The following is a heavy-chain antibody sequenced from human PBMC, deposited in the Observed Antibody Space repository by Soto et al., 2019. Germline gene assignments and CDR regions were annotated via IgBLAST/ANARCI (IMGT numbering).Heavy chain of an antibody. V-gene: IGHV3-53*01. CDR3: ARGVPVGAIGRFYFDS. CDR2: MYSGGTAT. Sequence: EVQLVESGGGLIQPGGSLRLSCAASGFTVSNNYMTWVRQAPGKGLEWVAVMYSGGTATSYADSVKGRFTVSRDNSKKTVSIQLDSLKADDTAVYYCARGVPVGAIGRFYFDSWGQGTLVTVSS. CDR1: GFTVSNNY. J-gene: IGHJ4*02. D-gene: IGHD1-26*01.